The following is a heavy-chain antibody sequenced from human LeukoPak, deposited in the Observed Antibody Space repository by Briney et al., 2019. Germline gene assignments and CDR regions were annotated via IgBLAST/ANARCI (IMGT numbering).Heavy chain of an antibody. Sequence: SQTLSLTCTVSGGSISSGDYYWSWIRQPPGKGLEWIGYIYYSGSTYYNPSLKSRVTISVDTSKNQFSLKLSSVTAADTAVYYCARGLGTVVTSYFDYWGQGTLVTVSS. CDR2: IYYSGST. CDR1: GGSISSGDYY. V-gene: IGHV4-30-4*01. D-gene: IGHD4-23*01. CDR3: ARGLGTVVTSYFDY. J-gene: IGHJ4*02.